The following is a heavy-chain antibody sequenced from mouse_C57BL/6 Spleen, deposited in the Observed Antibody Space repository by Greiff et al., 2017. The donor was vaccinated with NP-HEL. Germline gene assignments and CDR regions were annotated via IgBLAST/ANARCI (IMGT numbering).Heavy chain of an antibody. J-gene: IGHJ1*03. Sequence: EVQVVESGGGLVKPGGSLKLSCAASGFTFSDYGMHWVRQAPEKGLEWVAYISSGSSTIYYADTVKGRFTISRDNAKNTLFLQMTSLRSEDTAMYYCARPYDYEGYFDVWGTGTTVTVSS. CDR1: GFTFSDYG. D-gene: IGHD2-4*01. CDR3: ARPYDYEGYFDV. V-gene: IGHV5-17*01. CDR2: ISSGSSTI.